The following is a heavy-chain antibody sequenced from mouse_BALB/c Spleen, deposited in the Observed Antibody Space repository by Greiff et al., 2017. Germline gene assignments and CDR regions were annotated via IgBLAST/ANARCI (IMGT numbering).Heavy chain of an antibody. V-gene: IGHV5-9-1*01. Sequence: EVMLVESGGGLVKPGGSLKLSCAASGFTFSSYAMSWVRQTPEKRLEWVATISSGGSYTYYPDSVKGRFTISRDNAKNTLYLQMSSLRSEDTAMYYCARTYGNYVRAMDYWGQGTSVTVSS. CDR2: ISSGGSYT. CDR1: GFTFSSYA. D-gene: IGHD2-1*01. CDR3: ARTYGNYVRAMDY. J-gene: IGHJ4*01.